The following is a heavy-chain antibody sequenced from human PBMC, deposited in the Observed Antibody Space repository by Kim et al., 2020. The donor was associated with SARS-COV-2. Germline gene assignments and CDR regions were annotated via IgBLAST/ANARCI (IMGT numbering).Heavy chain of an antibody. D-gene: IGHD2-2*01. J-gene: IGHJ3*02. V-gene: IGHV4-34*01. Sequence: KRRGTISVDTSKNQFSLKLSAVTAADTAVYYCARGDIVVVPAAILDAFDIWGQGTMVTVSS. CDR3: ARGDIVVVPAAILDAFDI.